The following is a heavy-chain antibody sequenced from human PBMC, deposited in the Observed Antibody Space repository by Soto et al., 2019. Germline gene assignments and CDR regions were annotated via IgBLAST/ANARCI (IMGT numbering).Heavy chain of an antibody. V-gene: IGHV4-59*12. CDR2: IYDSGNT. D-gene: IGHD2-15*01. CDR3: ASNVAADDALDV. J-gene: IGHJ3*01. Sequence: PSETLSLTCTVSGGSMSRYYWSWIRQPPGKGLEWIGYIYDSGNTNYNSSLKSRVTISVDRSKNQFTLNLSSVTAADTAVYYCASNVAADDALDVWGQGTMVTVSS. CDR1: GGSMSRYY.